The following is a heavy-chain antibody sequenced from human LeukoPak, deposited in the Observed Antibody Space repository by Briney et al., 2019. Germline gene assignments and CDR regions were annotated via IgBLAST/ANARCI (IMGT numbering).Heavy chain of an antibody. D-gene: IGHD3-10*01. J-gene: IGHJ4*02. CDR1: GYSISSGYY. V-gene: IGHV4-38-2*02. Sequence: SETLSLTCTVSGYSISSGYYWGWIRQPPGKGLEWIGSIYHSGGTYYNPSLKSRVTISVDTSKNQFSLKLSSVTAADTAVYYCARDRVGYYGSGSPLWGQGTLVTVSS. CDR3: ARDRVGYYGSGSPL. CDR2: IYHSGGT.